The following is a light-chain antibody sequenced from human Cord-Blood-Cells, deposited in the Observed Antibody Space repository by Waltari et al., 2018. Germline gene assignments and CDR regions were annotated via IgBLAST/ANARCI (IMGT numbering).Light chain of an antibody. CDR2: AAS. Sequence: DIQMTQSPSSLSASVGDRVTITCRASQSISSYLNWYQQKPGKAPKILIYAASSLQSGVPSRFSGSGSGTDCTLTISSLQPEDFATYYCQQSYSTPLTFGGGTKVEIK. CDR3: QQSYSTPLT. V-gene: IGKV1-39*01. J-gene: IGKJ4*01. CDR1: QSISSY.